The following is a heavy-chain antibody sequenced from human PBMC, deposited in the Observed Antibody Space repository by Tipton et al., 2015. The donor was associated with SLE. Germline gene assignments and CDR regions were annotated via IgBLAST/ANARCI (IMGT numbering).Heavy chain of an antibody. CDR1: GYSISSGYY. J-gene: IGHJ4*02. CDR3: ARGPEMIYFWSGYPYYFDY. Sequence: TLSLTCAVSGYSISSGYYWGWIRQAPGKGLEWIGEINHRGSINYNPSLKSRVTMSVDLSKNQFSLNLTSVTAADTAVYFCARGPEMIYFWSGYPYYFDYWGQGTLVTVSS. CDR2: INHRGSI. V-gene: IGHV4-38-2*01. D-gene: IGHD3-3*01.